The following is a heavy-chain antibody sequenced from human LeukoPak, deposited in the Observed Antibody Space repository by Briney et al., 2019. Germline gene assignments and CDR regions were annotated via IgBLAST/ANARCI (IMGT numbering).Heavy chain of an antibody. V-gene: IGHV3-23*01. CDR3: AKDPPHSDRSIYSDNS. J-gene: IGHJ4*02. CDR2: ISADGGDI. D-gene: IGHD3-22*01. Sequence: GGSLRLSCAASGFIFSNNIMNWVRQAPGKGLEWVSVISADGGDIYYADSVNGRFTISRDNSKSTLHLQMDSLRAEDTAVYYCAKDPPHSDRSIYSDNSWGQGTLVTVSS. CDR1: GFIFSNNI.